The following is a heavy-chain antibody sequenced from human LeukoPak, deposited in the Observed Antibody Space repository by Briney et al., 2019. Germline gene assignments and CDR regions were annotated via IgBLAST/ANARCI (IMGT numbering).Heavy chain of an antibody. V-gene: IGHV4-59*08. CDR2: IFHSGTT. CDR3: ARTRPQDYATSYMDV. Sequence: SDSLSLTCNVSGDSISSDYWSWIRQTPGEGLEWIGFIFHSGTTDYNPSLQSRATISIDTSRKSFSLKLLSVTAADTAVYYCARTRPQDYATSYMDVWGTGATVTVSS. CDR1: GDSISSDY. J-gene: IGHJ6*03. D-gene: IGHD1-26*01.